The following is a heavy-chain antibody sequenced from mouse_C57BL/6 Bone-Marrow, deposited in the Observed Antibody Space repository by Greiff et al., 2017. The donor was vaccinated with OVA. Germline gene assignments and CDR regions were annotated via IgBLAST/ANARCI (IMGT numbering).Heavy chain of an antibody. Sequence: VKLMESGAELARPGASVKLSCKASGYTFTSYGISWVKQRTGQGLEWIGEIYPRSGNTYYNEKFKGKATLTADKSSSTAYMELRSLTSEDSAVYFCASEGELGYYFDYWGQGTTLTVSS. CDR1: GYTFTSYG. CDR3: ASEGELGYYFDY. V-gene: IGHV1-81*01. D-gene: IGHD4-1*01. J-gene: IGHJ2*01. CDR2: IYPRSGNT.